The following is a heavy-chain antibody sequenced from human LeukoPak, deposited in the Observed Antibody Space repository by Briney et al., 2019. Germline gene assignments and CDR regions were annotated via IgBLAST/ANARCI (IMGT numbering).Heavy chain of an antibody. D-gene: IGHD2-8*01. CDR2: ISGSGGST. CDR1: GFTFSSYA. J-gene: IGHJ4*02. V-gene: IGHV3-23*01. CDR3: AKAIVLMVYAIRGDYYFDY. Sequence: GGSLRLSCAASGFTFSSYAMSWVRQAPGKGLEWVSAISGSGGSTYYADSVKGRFTISRDNSKNTLYLQMNSLRAEDTVVYYCAKAIVLMVYAIRGDYYFDYWGQGTLVTVSS.